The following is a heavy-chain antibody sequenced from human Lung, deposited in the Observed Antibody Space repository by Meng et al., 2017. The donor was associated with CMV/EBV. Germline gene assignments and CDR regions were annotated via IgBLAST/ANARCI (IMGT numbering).Heavy chain of an antibody. CDR3: AVRSSGYSSAYYFYGMDV. V-gene: IGHV3-30*04. D-gene: IGHD3-22*01. CDR2: ISNDGSNK. Sequence: GGSLRLXXAASGFSFSTYAMHWVRQAPGKGLEWVALISNDGSNKYHADSVRGRFTISRDNSKNTLYLQMNSLRAEDTAVYFCAVRSSGYSSAYYFYGMDVWGQGTTVTVSS. CDR1: GFSFSTYA. J-gene: IGHJ6*02.